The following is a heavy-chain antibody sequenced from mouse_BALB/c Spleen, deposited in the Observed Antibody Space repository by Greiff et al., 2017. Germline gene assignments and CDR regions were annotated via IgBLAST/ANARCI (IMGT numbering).Heavy chain of an antibody. CDR3: ARDNGGFDY. CDR1: GFTFTDYY. CDR2: IRNKANGYTT. Sequence: EVQVVESGGGLVQPGGSLRLSCATSGFTFTDYYMSWVRQPPGKALEWLGFIRNKANGYTTEYSASVKGRFTISRDNSQSILYLQMNTLRAEDSATYYCARDNGGFDYWGQGTTLTVSS. V-gene: IGHV7-3*02. J-gene: IGHJ2*01.